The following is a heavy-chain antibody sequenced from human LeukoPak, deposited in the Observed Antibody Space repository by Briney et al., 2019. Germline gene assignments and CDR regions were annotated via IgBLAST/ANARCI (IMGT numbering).Heavy chain of an antibody. CDR1: GITFSTYA. V-gene: IGHV3-7*01. CDR3: ARYRHLGY. J-gene: IGHJ4*02. CDR2: INQNGGEK. Sequence: GGSLRLSCVASGITFSTYAMSWVRQAPGKGLEWVANINQNGGEKYYVDSVKGRFTISRDNGKNSLYLQMNSLRAEDTAVYYCARYRHLGYWGQGTLVTVSS.